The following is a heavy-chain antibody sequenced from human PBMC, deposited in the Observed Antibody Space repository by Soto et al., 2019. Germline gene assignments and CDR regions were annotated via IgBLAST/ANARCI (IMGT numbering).Heavy chain of an antibody. D-gene: IGHD6-6*01. CDR3: ARDVEGSSFDY. J-gene: IGHJ4*02. Sequence: PSETLSLTCTVSGGSVSSGSYYWSWIRQPPGKGLEWIGYIYYSGSTNYNPSLKNRVTISVDTSKNQFSLKLSSVTAADTAVYYCARDVEGSSFDYWGQGTLVTVSS. V-gene: IGHV4-61*01. CDR2: IYYSGST. CDR1: GGSVSSGSYY.